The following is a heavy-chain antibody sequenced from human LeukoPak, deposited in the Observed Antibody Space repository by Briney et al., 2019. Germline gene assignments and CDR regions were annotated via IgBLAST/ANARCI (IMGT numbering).Heavy chain of an antibody. CDR3: ARVGCSSTSCYVYYYYYMDV. CDR1: GGSISSGGYY. J-gene: IGHJ6*03. V-gene: IGHV4-31*03. CDR2: IYYSGST. Sequence: SQTLSLTCTVSGGSISSGGYYWSWIRRHPGKGLEWIGYIYYSGSTYYNPSLKSRVTISVDTSKNQFSLKLSSVTAADTAVYYCARVGCSSTSCYVYYYYYMDVWGKGTTVTVSS. D-gene: IGHD2-2*01.